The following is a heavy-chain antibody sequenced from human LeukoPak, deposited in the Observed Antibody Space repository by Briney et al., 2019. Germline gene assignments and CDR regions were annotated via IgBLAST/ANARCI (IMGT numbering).Heavy chain of an antibody. CDR2: IYYNGST. V-gene: IGHV4-59*01. J-gene: IGHJ4*02. Sequence: SETLSLTCSVSGGSISYYYWSWIRQSPGKGLEWIGYIYYNGSTNYNPSLKSRVTISVDMSKNQFSLKVTSVTAADTAIYYCARKGGHFDYWGQGTLVTVSS. CDR3: ARKGGHFDY. CDR1: GGSISYYY. D-gene: IGHD2-15*01.